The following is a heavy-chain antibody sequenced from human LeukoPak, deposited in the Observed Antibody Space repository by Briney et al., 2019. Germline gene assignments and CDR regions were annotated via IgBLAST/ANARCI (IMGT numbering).Heavy chain of an antibody. D-gene: IGHD6-25*01. CDR1: GFTFSSYA. J-gene: IGHJ4*02. Sequence: GRSLRLSCAASGFTFSSYAMHWVRQAPGKGLEWVAVISYDGSNKYYADSVKGRFTISRDNSKNTLYLQMNSLRAEDTAVYYCARRGSSGRSFDYWGQGTLVIVSS. V-gene: IGHV3-30-3*01. CDR3: ARRGSSGRSFDY. CDR2: ISYDGSNK.